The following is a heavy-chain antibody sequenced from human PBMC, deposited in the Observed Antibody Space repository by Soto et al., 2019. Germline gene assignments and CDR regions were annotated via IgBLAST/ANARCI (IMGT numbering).Heavy chain of an antibody. Sequence: QLTLNESGPTQVKPRQTLTLTCTFSGFSLTTSGVGVGWIRQSPGKAPEWLALIYWDDDKRYSPSLKSRLTITKDTGKNQVVLTMADLDPADTATYYCAHRVLRTVFGLVTTTAIYFDFWGQGTPVAVSS. CDR1: GFSLTTSGVG. CDR2: IYWDDDK. V-gene: IGHV2-5*02. CDR3: AHRVLRTVFGLVTTTAIYFDF. J-gene: IGHJ4*02. D-gene: IGHD3-3*01.